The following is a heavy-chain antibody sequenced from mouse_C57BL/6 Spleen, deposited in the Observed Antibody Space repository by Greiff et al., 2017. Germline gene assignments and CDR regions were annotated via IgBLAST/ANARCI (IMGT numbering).Heavy chain of an antibody. CDR1: GYTFTSYW. J-gene: IGHJ2*01. V-gene: IGHV1-64*01. CDR3: ARIRVDYYYNYFDY. D-gene: IGHD1-1*02. Sequence: VQLQQPGAELVKPGASVKLSCKASGYTFTSYWMHRVKQRPGQGLEWIGMIHPNSGSTNYNEKFKSKATLTVDKSSSTAYMQLSSLTSEDSAVYYCARIRVDYYYNYFDYWGQGTTLTVSS. CDR2: IHPNSGST.